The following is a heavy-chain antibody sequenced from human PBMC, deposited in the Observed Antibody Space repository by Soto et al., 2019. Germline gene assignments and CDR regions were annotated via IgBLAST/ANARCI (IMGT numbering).Heavy chain of an antibody. Sequence: EVQLVESGGGLVQPGGSLRLSCAASGFTFSSYEMNWVRQAPGKGLEWVSYISSSGSTIYYADSVKGRFTISRDNAKNSLYLQMNSLRAEDTAVYYCARDRGYGASWFDPWGQGTPVTVSS. D-gene: IGHD4-17*01. J-gene: IGHJ5*02. CDR3: ARDRGYGASWFDP. CDR1: GFTFSSYE. V-gene: IGHV3-48*03. CDR2: ISSSGSTI.